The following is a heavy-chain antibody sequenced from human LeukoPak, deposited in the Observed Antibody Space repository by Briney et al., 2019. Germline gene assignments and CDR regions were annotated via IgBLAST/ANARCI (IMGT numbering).Heavy chain of an antibody. V-gene: IGHV3-23*01. CDR2: ISGGGDST. CDR1: GFTFNSYA. CDR3: AKKSVPNTPPTFDY. D-gene: IGHD2-2*02. J-gene: IGHJ4*02. Sequence: PGGSLRLSCAASGFTFNSYAMNWVRQAPGKELEGVSAISGGGDSTYYADSVRGRFTISRDNSKNTLYLQMNSLRAEDTAVYYCAKKSVPNTPPTFDYWGQGTLVTVSS.